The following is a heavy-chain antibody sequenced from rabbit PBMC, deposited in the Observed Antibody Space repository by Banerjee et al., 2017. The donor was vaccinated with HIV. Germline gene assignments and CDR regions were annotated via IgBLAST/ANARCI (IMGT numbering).Heavy chain of an antibody. J-gene: IGHJ3*01. CDR3: ARWTGGLDL. CDR2: IDTGRNSA. CDR1: GFTLSSYW. Sequence: QSLEESGGDLVKPGASLTLTCTASGFTLSSYWMCWVRQAPGKELEWIACIDTGRNSAYYASWAKGRFTISKTSSTTVTLQMTSLTAADTATYFCARWTGGLDLWGQGTLVTVS. V-gene: IGHV1S40*01.